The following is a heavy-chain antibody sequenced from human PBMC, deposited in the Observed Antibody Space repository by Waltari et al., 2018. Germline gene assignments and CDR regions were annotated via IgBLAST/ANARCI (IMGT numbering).Heavy chain of an antibody. Sequence: EVQLVESGGGLVQPGGSLRLSCAASGFTFSDHYMDWVRQAPGKGLEWVGRTRNKANSYTTEYAASVKGRFTISRDDSKNSLYLQMNSLKTEDTAVYYCARGGSGVIDYWGQGTLVTVSS. CDR2: TRNKANSYTT. CDR1: GFTFSDHY. CDR3: ARGGSGVIDY. J-gene: IGHJ4*02. D-gene: IGHD3-10*01. V-gene: IGHV3-72*01.